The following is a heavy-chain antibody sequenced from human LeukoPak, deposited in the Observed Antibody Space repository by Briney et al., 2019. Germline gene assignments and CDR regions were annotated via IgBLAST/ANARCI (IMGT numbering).Heavy chain of an antibody. D-gene: IGHD4-11*01. J-gene: IGHJ5*02. CDR1: GFTFSTYW. CDR3: ARDHSPGWFDP. V-gene: IGHV3-74*01. CDR2: INSDGSST. Sequence: GGSLRLSCAASGFTFSTYWMHWVRQAPGKGLVWVSRINSDGSSTRYADSVKGRFTISRDNAKNTLYLQMNSLRAEDTAVYYCARDHSPGWFDPWGQGTLVTVSS.